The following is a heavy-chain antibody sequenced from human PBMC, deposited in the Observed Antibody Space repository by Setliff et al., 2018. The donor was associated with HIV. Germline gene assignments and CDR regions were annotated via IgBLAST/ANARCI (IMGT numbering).Heavy chain of an antibody. CDR3: AKVIASSGYYGYYFDY. CDR2: ISGNGGST. Sequence: PGGSLRLSCAASGFTLSTYAMIWVRQAPGKGLEWVSGISGNGGSTYYADSVKGRFTISKDISNKTLYLHMNTLRAEDTAVYYCAKVIASSGYYGYYFDYWGQGSLVTV. D-gene: IGHD3-22*01. CDR1: GFTLSTYA. V-gene: IGHV3-23*01. J-gene: IGHJ4*02.